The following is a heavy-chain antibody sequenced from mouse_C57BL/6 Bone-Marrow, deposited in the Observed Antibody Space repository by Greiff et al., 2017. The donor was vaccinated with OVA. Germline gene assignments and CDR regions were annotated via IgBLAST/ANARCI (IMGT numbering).Heavy chain of an antibody. Sequence: QVQLQQPGAELVKPGASVKMSCKASGYTFTSYWITWVKQRPGQGLAWIGDIYPGRGSTTYNEKFKSKATLTVDTSSSTAYMPLSSLTSEDAAVYYCARSGYYVSSSSWFAYWGQGTLVTVSA. D-gene: IGHD1-1*01. V-gene: IGHV1-55*01. CDR2: IYPGRGST. CDR3: ARSGYYVSSSSWFAY. J-gene: IGHJ3*01. CDR1: GYTFTSYW.